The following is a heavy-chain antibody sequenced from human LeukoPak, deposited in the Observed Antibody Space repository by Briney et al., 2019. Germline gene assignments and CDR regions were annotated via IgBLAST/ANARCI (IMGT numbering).Heavy chain of an antibody. V-gene: IGHV3-33*06. J-gene: IGHJ4*02. Sequence: GRSLRLSCAASGFTFSHFGMHWVRQVPGRGLEWVAVIWHDRSTKYYADSVKGRFTISRDNYQNRVDLHMTSLSVEDTDIYYCAKDAQRGFDYSNSLEQWGQGTLVTVSS. D-gene: IGHD4-11*01. CDR3: AKDAQRGFDYSNSLEQ. CDR2: IWHDRSTK. CDR1: GFTFSHFG.